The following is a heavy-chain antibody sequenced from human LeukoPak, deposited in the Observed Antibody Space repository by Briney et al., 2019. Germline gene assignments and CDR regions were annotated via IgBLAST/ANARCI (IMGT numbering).Heavy chain of an antibody. Sequence: PSETLSLTCTVSGGSISSYYWSWIRQPPGKGLEWIGYIYYSVSTNYNPSLKSRVTISVDTSKNQFSLKLSSVTAADTAVYYCAREEGYSSSSLWFDPWGQGTLVTVSS. J-gene: IGHJ5*02. D-gene: IGHD6-6*01. V-gene: IGHV4-59*12. CDR2: IYYSVST. CDR3: AREEGYSSSSLWFDP. CDR1: GGSISSYY.